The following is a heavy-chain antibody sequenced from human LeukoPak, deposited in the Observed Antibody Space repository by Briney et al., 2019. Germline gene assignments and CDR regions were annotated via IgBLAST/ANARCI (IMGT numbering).Heavy chain of an antibody. D-gene: IGHD6-13*01. CDR2: ISSSSSYT. V-gene: IGHV3-11*03. CDR3: AAGTAADF. CDR1: GIPFSDYY. Sequence: GGSLRLSCVVSGIPFSDYYMNWIRQAPGKGLEWISYISSSSSYTDYADSVKGRFTISRDNAKSALYLQMNSLRLEDTAVYYCAAGTAADFWRQGTLVTVSS. J-gene: IGHJ4*02.